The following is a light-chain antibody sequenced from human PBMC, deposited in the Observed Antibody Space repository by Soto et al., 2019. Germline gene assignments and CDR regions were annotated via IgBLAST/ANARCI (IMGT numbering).Light chain of an antibody. CDR2: WAS. CDR3: QQYHDTPRT. CDR1: QSILYNSNNKNY. J-gene: IGKJ1*01. Sequence: DIVLTQSPDSLAVSLGERATINCKSSQSILYNSNNKNYLAWYQQKAGQPPKLLLYWASTRESGVPDRFSGSGSGTDFTLTISSLQAEDVAVYYCQQYHDTPRTFGQGTKVEIK. V-gene: IGKV4-1*01.